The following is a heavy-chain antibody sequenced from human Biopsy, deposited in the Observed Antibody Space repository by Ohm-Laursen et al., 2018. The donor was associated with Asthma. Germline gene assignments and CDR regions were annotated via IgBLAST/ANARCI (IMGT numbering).Heavy chain of an antibody. Sequence: GSLRLSCTASGFTFSSYSMNWVRQAPGKGLAWVSYISSSSSSIYYADSVKGRFTISRDNAKNSLYLQMNSLRDEDTAVYYCARFKRGYSYGYAGVFDYWGQGTLVTVSS. V-gene: IGHV3-48*02. CDR1: GFTFSSYS. CDR2: ISSSSSSI. CDR3: ARFKRGYSYGYAGVFDY. J-gene: IGHJ4*02. D-gene: IGHD5-18*01.